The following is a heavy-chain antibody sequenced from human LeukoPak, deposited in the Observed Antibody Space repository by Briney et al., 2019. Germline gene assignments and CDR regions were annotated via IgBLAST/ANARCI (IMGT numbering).Heavy chain of an antibody. J-gene: IGHJ5*02. D-gene: IGHD2-2*01. CDR2: ISGSGGST. CDR1: GFTFSSYA. CDR3: AKQYCSSTSCYNWFDP. V-gene: IGHV3-23*01. Sequence: GGSLRLSCAASGFTFSSYAMSWVRQAPGKGLEWVSAISGSGGSTYYADSVKGRFTISRDNSKNTLYLQMNSLRAEDTAVYYCAKQYCSSTSCYNWFDPWGQGTLVTVSS.